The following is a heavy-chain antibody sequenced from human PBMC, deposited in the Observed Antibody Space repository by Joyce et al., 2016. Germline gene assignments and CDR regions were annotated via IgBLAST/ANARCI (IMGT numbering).Heavy chain of an antibody. Sequence: QEQLEESGGGVVQPGTSLRLSCTASGSIFSGYAMNWVRQAPGKWLEWVAIISYDGPNKFYAESVRGRFTISRDNYKNTLFLQMNSLTIEDAGVYYCARRSGIPAGRRPGAFDMWGQGTVVTVSS. CDR3: ARRSGIPAGRRPGAFDM. V-gene: IGHV3-30*04. J-gene: IGHJ3*02. CDR1: GSIFSGYA. CDR2: ISYDGPNK. D-gene: IGHD6-13*01.